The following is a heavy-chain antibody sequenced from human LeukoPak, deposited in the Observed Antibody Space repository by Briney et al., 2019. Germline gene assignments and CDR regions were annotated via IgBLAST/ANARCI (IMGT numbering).Heavy chain of an antibody. V-gene: IGHV3-23*01. CDR1: GFTFSSYA. J-gene: IGHJ4*02. Sequence: GGSLRLSCAASGFTFSSYAMSWVGQAPGKGLEWVSAISGSGGSTYYADSVKGRFTISRDNSKNTLYLQMNSLRAEDTAVYYCAKDQANYDFSRFDYWAQGPLVTVPS. D-gene: IGHD3-3*01. CDR2: ISGSGGST. CDR3: AKDQANYDFSRFDY.